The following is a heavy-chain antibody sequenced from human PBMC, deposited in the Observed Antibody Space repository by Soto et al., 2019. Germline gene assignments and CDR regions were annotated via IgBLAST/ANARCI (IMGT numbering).Heavy chain of an antibody. CDR1: GYSFTSSW. V-gene: IGHV5-10-1*01. Sequence: GESLKISCKGSGYSFTSSWINWVRQMPGKGLEWMGRIDPIDSYTNYSPSFQGHVTISADKSISTAYLQWISLKASDTALYYCAKRLGGNPEDWFDPWGQGTLVTVSS. D-gene: IGHD2-15*01. CDR2: IDPIDSYT. J-gene: IGHJ5*02. CDR3: AKRLGGNPEDWFDP.